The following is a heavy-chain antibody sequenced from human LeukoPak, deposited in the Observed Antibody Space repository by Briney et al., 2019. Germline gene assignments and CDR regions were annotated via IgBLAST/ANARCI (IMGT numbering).Heavy chain of an antibody. V-gene: IGHV4-59*01. J-gene: IGHJ5*02. Sequence: SETLSLTCSVSGGSISSYYWSWIRQPPGKGLEWIGYIYYSGSTNYNPSLKSRVTISLDTSKSQFSLKLTSVAAADTAVYYCARAPIPYDRSRTDYRFDPWGQGTLVTVAS. CDR3: ARAPIPYDRSRTDYRFDP. CDR2: IYYSGST. CDR1: GGSISSYY. D-gene: IGHD3-16*01.